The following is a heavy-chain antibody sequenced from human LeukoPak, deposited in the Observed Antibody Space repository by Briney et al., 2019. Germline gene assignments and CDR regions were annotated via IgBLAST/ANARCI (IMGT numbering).Heavy chain of an antibody. CDR3: ARAHGVSRSYCDY. CDR1: GFTFSSYA. CDR2: ISYDGSNK. V-gene: IGHV3-30*04. D-gene: IGHD3-10*01. J-gene: IGHJ4*02. Sequence: GGSLRLSCAASGFTFSSYAMHWVRQAPGKGLEWVAVISYDGSNKYYADSVKGRFTISRDNSKNTLYLQMNSLRAEDTAVYYCARAHGVSRSYCDYWGQGTLVTVSS.